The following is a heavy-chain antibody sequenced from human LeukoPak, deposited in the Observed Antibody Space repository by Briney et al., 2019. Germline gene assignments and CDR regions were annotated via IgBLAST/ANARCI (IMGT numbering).Heavy chain of an antibody. J-gene: IGHJ4*02. Sequence: GGSLRLSCAASGFTFSSYSMNWVRQAPGKGLEWVSYLSSSSSTIYYADSVKGRFTISRDNAKNSLYLQMNSLRAEDTAVYYCARDPMDSSSWYPFDYWGQGTLVTVSS. D-gene: IGHD6-13*01. CDR2: LSSSSSTI. V-gene: IGHV3-48*01. CDR1: GFTFSSYS. CDR3: ARDPMDSSSWYPFDY.